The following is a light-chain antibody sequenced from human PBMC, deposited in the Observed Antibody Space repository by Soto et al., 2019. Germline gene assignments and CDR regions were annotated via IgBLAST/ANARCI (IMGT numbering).Light chain of an antibody. V-gene: IGKV1-17*03. Sequence: DIQMTQSPSAMSASVGDRVTITCRASQGISNSLAWFQQKAGKVPKRLIYATSSLQSGVPSRFSGSGSGTEFTLTISSLQPADFATYYCLQTNSYPYTFGQGTMLEIK. CDR3: LQTNSYPYT. CDR2: ATS. J-gene: IGKJ2*01. CDR1: QGISNS.